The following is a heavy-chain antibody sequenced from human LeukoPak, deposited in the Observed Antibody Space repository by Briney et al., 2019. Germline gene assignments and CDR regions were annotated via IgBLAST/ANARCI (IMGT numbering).Heavy chain of an antibody. J-gene: IGHJ4*02. CDR1: GFRFSNYW. CDR2: IDTDGNTT. D-gene: IGHD2-2*01. V-gene: IGHV3-74*01. CDR3: SRSGYR. Sequence: GGSLRLSCAASGFRFSNYWMHWVRHPPGKGLVWVSRIDTDGNTTHDANSVKDRFTISRDNAKSTLYLEMKGLRVEDTAVYYCSRSGYRWGQGTLVIVSS.